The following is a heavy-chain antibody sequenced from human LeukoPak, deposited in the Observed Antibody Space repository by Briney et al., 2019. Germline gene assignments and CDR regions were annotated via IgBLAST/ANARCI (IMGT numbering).Heavy chain of an antibody. CDR2: IYYSGST. CDR3: ARDEAAAGTGFDP. D-gene: IGHD6-13*01. V-gene: IGHV4-61*01. J-gene: IGHJ5*02. Sequence: SETLSLTCTVSGGSVSSGSYYWSWIRQPPGKGLEWIGYIYYSGSTNYNPSLKSRVTISVDTSKNQFSLKLSSVTAADTAVYYCARDEAAAGTGFDPWGQGTLVTVSS. CDR1: GGSVSSGSYY.